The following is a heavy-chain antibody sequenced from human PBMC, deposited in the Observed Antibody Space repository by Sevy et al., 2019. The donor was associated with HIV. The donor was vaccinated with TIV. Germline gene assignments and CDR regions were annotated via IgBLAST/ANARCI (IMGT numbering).Heavy chain of an antibody. Sequence: GGSLRLSCVASGFIFTSYGIHWVRQAPGKGLEWVSGISGTGGSGDKTNYADSVKGRFTISRDDSKNSLYLQLNTLRAEDTAIYYCARKYDSSGYFDYWGQGTLVTVSS. CDR3: ARKYDSSGYFDY. J-gene: IGHJ4*02. V-gene: IGHV3-23*01. D-gene: IGHD3-22*01. CDR1: GFIFTSYG. CDR2: ISGTGGSGDKT.